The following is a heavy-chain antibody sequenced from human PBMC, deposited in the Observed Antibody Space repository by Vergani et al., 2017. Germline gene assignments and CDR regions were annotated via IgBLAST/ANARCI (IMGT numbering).Heavy chain of an antibody. Sequence: EVELVQSGPEMRKPGESLKISCKGSEYSFGNYWIGWVRQMPGKGLEWMGIIYPADSDTRYSPSFQGQLTISADKSISTAFLQWDSLKASDPALYYCARHTTYTDSWGQGTLVTVSS. CDR1: EYSFGNYW. D-gene: IGHD1-1*01. CDR3: ARHTTYTDS. J-gene: IGHJ4*02. V-gene: IGHV5-51*01. CDR2: IYPADSDT.